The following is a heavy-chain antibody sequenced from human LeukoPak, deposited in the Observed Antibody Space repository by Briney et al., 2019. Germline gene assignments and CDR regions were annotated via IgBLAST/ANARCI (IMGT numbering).Heavy chain of an antibody. V-gene: IGHV4-34*01. CDR2: INHSGST. CDR3: ARRELGAFDY. D-gene: IGHD3-10*01. CDR1: GGSFSGYY. J-gene: IGHJ4*02. Sequence: PSETLSLTCAVYGGSFSGYYWSWIRQPPGKGLEWIGEINHSGSTNYNPSLKSRVTISVDTSKNQFSLKLSSVTAADTAVYYCARRELGAFDYWGQGTLVTVSS.